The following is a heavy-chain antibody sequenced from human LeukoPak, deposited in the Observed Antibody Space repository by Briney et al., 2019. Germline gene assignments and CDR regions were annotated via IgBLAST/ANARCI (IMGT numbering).Heavy chain of an antibody. CDR1: GGSIRSSSYY. CDR2: IHHSGST. J-gene: IGHJ4*02. Sequence: SETLSLTCTVSGGSIRSSSYYWGWICQPPGKGLEWIGSIHHSGSTYYNPSLKSRVTISVDTSKNQFSLKLSSVTAADTAVYYCARTAVEQQLAYFDYWGQGTLVTVSS. D-gene: IGHD6-13*01. CDR3: ARTAVEQQLAYFDY. V-gene: IGHV4-39*01.